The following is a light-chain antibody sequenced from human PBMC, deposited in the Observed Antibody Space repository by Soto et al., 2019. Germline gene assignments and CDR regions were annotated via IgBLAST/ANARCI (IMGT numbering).Light chain of an antibody. CDR1: SSDVGGYNF. J-gene: IGLJ2*01. Sequence: QSVLTQPPSASGSPGQSVTISCTGTSSDVGGYNFVSWYQQHPGKAPKLMLYEVNKRPSGVPDRFSGFKSGNTASLTVSGLQAEDEADYYCSSYTGSNDVVFGGGTKLTVL. CDR3: SSYTGSNDVV. V-gene: IGLV2-8*01. CDR2: EVN.